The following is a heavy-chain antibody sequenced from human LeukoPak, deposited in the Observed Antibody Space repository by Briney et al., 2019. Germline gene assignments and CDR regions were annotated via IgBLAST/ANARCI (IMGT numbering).Heavy chain of an antibody. CDR1: GFTFNIYT. J-gene: IGHJ4*02. V-gene: IGHV3-48*01. Sequence: GGSLRLSCAASGFTFNIYTMNWVRQAPGKGLEWLSFVFTDNSITHYADSVKGRFTISRDNAKNSLYLQMDSLRAEDTAVYYCARDLIAATDFWGQGTLVTVSS. D-gene: IGHD6-13*01. CDR3: ARDLIAATDF. CDR2: VFTDNSIT.